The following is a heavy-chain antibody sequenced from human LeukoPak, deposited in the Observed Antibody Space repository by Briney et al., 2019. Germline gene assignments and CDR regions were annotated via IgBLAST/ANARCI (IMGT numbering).Heavy chain of an antibody. D-gene: IGHD6-13*01. J-gene: IGHJ4*02. CDR3: TKGTSSSWVRLDY. V-gene: IGHV3-30*02. CDR1: GFTFSSYW. Sequence: GGSLRLPCAASGFTFSSYWMSWVRQAPGKGLEWVAFIRYDGNNKYYEDSVKGRFTISRDNSKNTLYLQMNSLRAEDTAVYYCTKGTSSSWVRLDYWGQGTLVTVSS. CDR2: IRYDGNNK.